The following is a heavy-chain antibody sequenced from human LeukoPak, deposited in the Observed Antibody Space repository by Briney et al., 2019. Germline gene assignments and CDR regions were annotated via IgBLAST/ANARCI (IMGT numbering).Heavy chain of an antibody. D-gene: IGHD1-1*01. V-gene: IGHV1-69*01. Sequence: GASVKVSCKASGGTFSSYTISWVRQAPGQGLEGMGGIIPIFGTANYAQKFQGRVTITADESTSTAYMELSSLRSEDTAVYYCARALHLELHYYFDYWGQGTLVTVSS. CDR3: ARALHLELHYYFDY. CDR1: GGTFSSYT. CDR2: IIPIFGTA. J-gene: IGHJ4*02.